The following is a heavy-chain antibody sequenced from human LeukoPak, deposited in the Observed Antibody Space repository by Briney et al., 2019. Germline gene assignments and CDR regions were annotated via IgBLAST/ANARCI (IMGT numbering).Heavy chain of an antibody. CDR2: FDPEDGET. CDR3: ATDLFVASSTSRSL. CDR1: GYTLTELY. J-gene: IGHJ4*02. D-gene: IGHD2-2*01. Sequence: GALVKVSCKVSGYTLTELYMHWVRQAPGKGLEWMGGFDPEDGETIYAQKFQGRVTMTEDTSTDTAYMELSSLRSEDTAVYYCATDLFVASSTSRSLWGQGTLVTVSS. V-gene: IGHV1-24*01.